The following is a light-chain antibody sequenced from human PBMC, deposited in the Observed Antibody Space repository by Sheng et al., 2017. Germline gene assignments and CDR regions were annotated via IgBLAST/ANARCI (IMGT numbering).Light chain of an antibody. CDR3: QQYGSSPRT. V-gene: IGKV3-20*01. CDR2: AAS. Sequence: EIVLTQSPGTLSLSPGERATLSCRASQSVSSSYLAWYQQKPGQAPRLVIYAASSRATGIPDRFSGSGSGTDFTLTISRLEPEDFALYFCQQYGSSPRTFGQGTKVEVK. CDR1: QSVSSSY. J-gene: IGKJ1*01.